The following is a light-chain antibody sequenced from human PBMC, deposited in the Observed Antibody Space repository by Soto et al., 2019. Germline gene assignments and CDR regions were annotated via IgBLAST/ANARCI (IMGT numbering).Light chain of an antibody. J-gene: IGKJ4*01. CDR2: AAS. V-gene: IGKV1-12*01. Sequence: IQMTQSPSSVSASVGDRITISCRASQGVSSWLAWYQHTPGKAPKLLISAASILQSGVPSRFSGSGSGTDFNFTISGLQPEDFGTYYCQQGISFPLTFGGGTKVEIK. CDR1: QGVSSW. CDR3: QQGISFPLT.